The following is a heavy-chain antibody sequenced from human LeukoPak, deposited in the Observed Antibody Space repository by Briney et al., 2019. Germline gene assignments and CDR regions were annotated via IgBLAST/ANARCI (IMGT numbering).Heavy chain of an antibody. CDR2: ISYDGSNK. V-gene: IGHV3-30*04. J-gene: IGHJ4*02. D-gene: IGHD3-9*01. CDR1: GFTFSSYA. Sequence: GRSLRLSCAASGFTFSSYAMHWVRQAPGKGLEWVAVISYDGSNKDYADSVKGRFTISRDNSKNTLYLQMNSLRAEDTAVYYCARERYYDILTGYYNGGFDYWGQGTLVTVSS. CDR3: ARERYYDILTGYYNGGFDY.